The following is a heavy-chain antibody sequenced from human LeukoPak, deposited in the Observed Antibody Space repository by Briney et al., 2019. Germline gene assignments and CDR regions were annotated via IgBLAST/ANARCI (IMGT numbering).Heavy chain of an antibody. Sequence: ASVKVSCKASGYSFIAYGLHWVRQAPGQRPEWMGWISAYNGNTNYAQKLQGRVTMTTDTSTSTAYMELRSLRSDDTAVYYCARDRVTTMIVSYYYYGMDVWGQGTTVTVSS. V-gene: IGHV1-18*01. CDR2: ISAYNGNT. D-gene: IGHD3-22*01. J-gene: IGHJ6*02. CDR1: GYSFIAYG. CDR3: ARDRVTTMIVSYYYYGMDV.